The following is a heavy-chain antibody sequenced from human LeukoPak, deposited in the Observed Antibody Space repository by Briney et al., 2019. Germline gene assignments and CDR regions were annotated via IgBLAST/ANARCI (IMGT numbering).Heavy chain of an antibody. CDR3: ARHPYSYGSSDY. J-gene: IGHJ4*02. D-gene: IGHD5-18*01. Sequence: SETLSLTCTVSGGSISSSSYHWGWIRQPPGKGLEWIGSIYYSGSTYYNPSLKSRVTISVDTSKNQFSLKLSSVTAADTAVYYCARHPYSYGSSDYWGQGTLVTVSS. CDR2: IYYSGST. V-gene: IGHV4-39*01. CDR1: GGSISSSSYH.